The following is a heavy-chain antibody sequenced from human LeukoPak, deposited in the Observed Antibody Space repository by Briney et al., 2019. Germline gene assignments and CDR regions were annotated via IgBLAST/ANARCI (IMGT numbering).Heavy chain of an antibody. V-gene: IGHV4-59*01. D-gene: IGHD4-17*01. J-gene: IGHJ5*02. Sequence: SETLSLTYTVSGGSISSYYWSWIRQPPGKGLEWIGYIYYSGSTNYNPSLKSRVTISVDTSKNQFSLKLSSVTAADTAVYYCARSPGAPNDYGDYSWFDAWGQGTLVTVSS. CDR3: ARSPGAPNDYGDYSWFDA. CDR1: GGSISSYY. CDR2: IYYSGST.